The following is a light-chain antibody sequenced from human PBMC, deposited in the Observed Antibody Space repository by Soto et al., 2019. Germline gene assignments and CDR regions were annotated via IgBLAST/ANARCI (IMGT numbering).Light chain of an antibody. CDR1: QSINSN. J-gene: IGKJ1*01. CDR2: AAS. CDR3: QQYNNWPPWT. Sequence: EIVMTQSPATLSVSPGERATLSCRASQSINSNLAWYQQKPGQAPRLLIYAASTRATGIPARFSGSGSGTEFTLTISSLQSEDFAVYYCQQYNNWPPWTF. V-gene: IGKV3-15*01.